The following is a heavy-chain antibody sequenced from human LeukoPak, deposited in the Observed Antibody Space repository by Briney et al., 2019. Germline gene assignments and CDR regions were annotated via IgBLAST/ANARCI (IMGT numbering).Heavy chain of an antibody. J-gene: IGHJ4*02. Sequence: ASVKVSCKASGYTFTSYYMHWVRQAPGQGLEWMGIINPSGGSTSYAQKFQGRVTMTRDISTSTVYMELSSLRSEDTAVYYCARAGWELNFDYWGQGTLVTVSS. CDR2: INPSGGST. D-gene: IGHD1-26*01. CDR1: GYTFTSYY. CDR3: ARAGWELNFDY. V-gene: IGHV1-46*01.